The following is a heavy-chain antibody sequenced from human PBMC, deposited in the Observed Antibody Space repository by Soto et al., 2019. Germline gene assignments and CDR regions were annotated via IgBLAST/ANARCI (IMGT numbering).Heavy chain of an antibody. V-gene: IGHV1-46*01. Sequence: QVQLVQSGAEAKKPGASVILSCKASGYTFTDYYMHWVRQAPGQGLEWMGIINPDGGSTRYAEKFQGRVTMTRETSTSTFYMELSSLRSEDTAVYYCAKAPRGAVIITTYSAHIDLWGQGTLVTVSS. CDR1: GYTFTDYY. CDR2: INPDGGST. J-gene: IGHJ5*02. D-gene: IGHD2-15*01. CDR3: AKAPRGAVIITTYSAHIDL.